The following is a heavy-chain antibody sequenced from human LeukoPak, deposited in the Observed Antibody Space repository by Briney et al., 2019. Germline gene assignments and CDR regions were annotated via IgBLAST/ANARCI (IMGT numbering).Heavy chain of an antibody. CDR3: ARGPPLYSSSWRARGAFDI. D-gene: IGHD6-13*01. CDR2: INHSGST. Sequence: SETLSLTCAVYGGSFSGYYWSWIRQPPGKGLEWIGEINHSGSTSYNPSLKSRVTISVDTSKNQFSLKLSSVTAADTAVYYCARGPPLYSSSWRARGAFDIWGQGTMVTVSS. V-gene: IGHV4-34*01. J-gene: IGHJ3*02. CDR1: GGSFSGYY.